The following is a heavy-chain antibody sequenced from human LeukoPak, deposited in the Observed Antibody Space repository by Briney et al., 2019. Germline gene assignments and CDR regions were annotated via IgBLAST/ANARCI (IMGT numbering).Heavy chain of an antibody. Sequence: GESLKISCKGSGYSFTSYWIGWVRQMPGKGLEWMGIIYPGDSDTRYSPSFQGQVTISADKSISTAYLQWSSLKASDTAMYYCARHACSSTSCYTDTHWFDPWGQGTLVTVSS. V-gene: IGHV5-51*01. D-gene: IGHD2-2*02. CDR3: ARHACSSTSCYTDTHWFDP. J-gene: IGHJ5*02. CDR2: IYPGDSDT. CDR1: GYSFTSYW.